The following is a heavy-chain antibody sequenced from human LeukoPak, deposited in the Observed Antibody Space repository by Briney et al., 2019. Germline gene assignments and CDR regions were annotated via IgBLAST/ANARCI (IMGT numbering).Heavy chain of an antibody. V-gene: IGHV4-39*01. J-gene: IGHJ4*02. Sequence: TTSETLSLTCTVSGGSISSSSYYWGWIRQPPGKGLEWIGSIYYSGSTYYNPSLKSRVTISVDTSKNQFSLKLSSVTAADTAVYYCATSASSGYYDYWGQVTLVTVSS. CDR3: ATSASSGYYDY. CDR2: IYYSGST. CDR1: GGSISSSSYY. D-gene: IGHD3-22*01.